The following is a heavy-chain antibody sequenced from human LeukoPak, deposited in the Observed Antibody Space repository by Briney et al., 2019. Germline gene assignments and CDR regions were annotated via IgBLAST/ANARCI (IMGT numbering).Heavy chain of an antibody. V-gene: IGHV1-46*01. CDR3: ARVFLSRAVIDY. CDR2: INPSGGST. J-gene: IGHJ4*02. D-gene: IGHD2/OR15-2a*01. CDR1: GYTFTSYY. Sequence: ASVKVSCKASGYTFTSYYMHWVRQAPGQGLEWMGIINPSGGSTSYAQKFQGRVTMTRDTSTSTVYMELSSLRSEDTAVYYSARVFLSRAVIDYWGQGTLVTVSS.